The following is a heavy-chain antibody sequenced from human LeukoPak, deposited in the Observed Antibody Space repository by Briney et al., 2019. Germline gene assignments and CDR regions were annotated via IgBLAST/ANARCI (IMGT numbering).Heavy chain of an antibody. J-gene: IGHJ4*02. D-gene: IGHD1-26*01. Sequence: TGGSLRLSCAASGFTFSSYAMHWVRQAPGKGLEWVAVISYDGSNKYYADFVKGRFTISRDNSKNTLYLQMNSLRAEDTAVYYCARETNPRIVGATPFDYWGQGTLVTVSS. V-gene: IGHV3-30-3*01. CDR1: GFTFSSYA. CDR2: ISYDGSNK. CDR3: ARETNPRIVGATPFDY.